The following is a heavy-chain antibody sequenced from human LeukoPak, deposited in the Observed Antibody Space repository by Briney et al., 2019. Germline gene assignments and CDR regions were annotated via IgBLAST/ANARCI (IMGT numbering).Heavy chain of an antibody. D-gene: IGHD6-19*01. CDR2: FDPEDGET. Sequence: ASVKVSCKVSGYTLTELSMHWVRQAPGKGLEWMGGFDPEDGETIYAQKFQGRVTITADKSTSTAYMELSSLRSEDTAVYYCARGYSSGWDLDYWGQGTLVTVSS. CDR3: ARGYSSGWDLDY. CDR1: GYTLTELS. V-gene: IGHV1-24*01. J-gene: IGHJ4*02.